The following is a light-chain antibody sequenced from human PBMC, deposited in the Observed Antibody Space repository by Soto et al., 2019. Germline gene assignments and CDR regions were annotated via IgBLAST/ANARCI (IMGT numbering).Light chain of an antibody. V-gene: IGLV2-11*01. CDR2: DVS. Sequence: QSALTQPRSVSGSPGQSVTISCTGTSSDVGGYNYVSWYQQHPGKAPKLMIYDVSKRPSGVPDRFSGSKSGNTASLTISGLQAEDEAVYYSCSYAGRYTFYVFGTGTKFPV. J-gene: IGLJ1*01. CDR3: CSYAGRYTFYV. CDR1: SSDVGGYNY.